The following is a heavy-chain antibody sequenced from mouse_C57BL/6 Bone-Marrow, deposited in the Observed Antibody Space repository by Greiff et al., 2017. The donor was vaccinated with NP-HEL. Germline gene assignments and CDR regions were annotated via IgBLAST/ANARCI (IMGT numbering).Heavy chain of an antibody. D-gene: IGHD2-5*01. CDR1: GFNIKDDY. Sequence: EVKLVESGAELVRPGASVKLSCTASGFNIKDDYMHWVKQRPEQGLEWIGWIDPENGDTEYASKFQGKATITADTSSNTAYLQLSSLTSEDTAVYYCTTEGVTYFDYWGQGTTLTVSA. V-gene: IGHV14-4*01. CDR2: IDPENGDT. J-gene: IGHJ2*01. CDR3: TTEGVTYFDY.